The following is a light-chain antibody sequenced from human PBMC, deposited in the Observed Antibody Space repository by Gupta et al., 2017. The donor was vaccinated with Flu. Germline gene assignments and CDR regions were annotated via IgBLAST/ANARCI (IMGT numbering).Light chain of an antibody. CDR2: DAS. CDR3: QQDNNLFT. J-gene: IGKJ4*01. Sequence: DIQMTQSPSSLSASVGDRVTITCQASQDISNYLNWYQQKPGKAPKLLIYDASNGETGVPSRFSGSGSGTDFTFTSSSRQPEDFAKYYGQQDNNLFTFGRGTKVEIK. V-gene: IGKV1-33*01. CDR1: QDISNY.